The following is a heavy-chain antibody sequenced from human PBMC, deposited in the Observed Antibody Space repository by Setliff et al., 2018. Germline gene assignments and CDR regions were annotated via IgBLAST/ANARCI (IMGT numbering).Heavy chain of an antibody. D-gene: IGHD3-22*01. V-gene: IGHV1-69*05. CDR2: TIPSFGTT. CDR3: VRGQGPRTVVAIPFDH. J-gene: IGHJ4*02. CDR1: GGTFRSYG. Sequence: VASVKVSCKASGGTFRSYGISWVRQAPGQGLEWMGGTIPSFGTTNYAQKFQGRVTIITDESTSTAYMELSSLTSDDTALYYCVRGQGPRTVVAIPFDHWGQGTLVTVSS.